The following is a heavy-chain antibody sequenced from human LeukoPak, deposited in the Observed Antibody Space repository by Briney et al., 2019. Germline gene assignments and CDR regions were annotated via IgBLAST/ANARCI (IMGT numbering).Heavy chain of an antibody. J-gene: IGHJ4*02. D-gene: IGHD6-13*01. CDR2: ISYDGSNK. V-gene: IGHV3-30*18. CDR3: AKGLKGGCSSSWYVPFFDY. Sequence: PGGSLRLSCAAYGFTFSIYGMHWVRQAPGKGLEWVAVISYDGSNKYYADSVKGRFTISRDNSKNTLYLQMNSLRAEDTAVYYCAKGLKGGCSSSWYVPFFDYWGQGTLVTVSS. CDR1: GFTFSIYG.